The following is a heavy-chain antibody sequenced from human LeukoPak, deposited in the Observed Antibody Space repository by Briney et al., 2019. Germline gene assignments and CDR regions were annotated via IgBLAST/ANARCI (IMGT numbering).Heavy chain of an antibody. CDR2: ISAYNGNT. D-gene: IGHD2-2*01. J-gene: IGHJ4*02. CDR1: GYSFPNYG. V-gene: IGHV1-18*01. Sequence: ASVKVSCKTSGYSFPNYGISWVRQAPGQGLEWKGWISAYNGNTNFVQKFQGRVTMPTDTSTSTAYMELRSLRSDDTAVYYCARGGVSNSWYRTPDYWGQGTLVTVSS. CDR3: ARGGVSNSWYRTPDY.